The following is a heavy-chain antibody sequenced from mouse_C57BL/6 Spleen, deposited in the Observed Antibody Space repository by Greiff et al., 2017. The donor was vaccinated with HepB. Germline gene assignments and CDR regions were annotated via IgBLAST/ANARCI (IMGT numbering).Heavy chain of an antibody. CDR3: ARGAMDY. Sequence: EVKVVESGGGLVKPGGSLKLSCAASGFTFSSYAMSWVRQTPEKRLEWVATISDGGSYTYYPDNVKGRFTISRDNAKNNLYLQMSHLKSEDTAMYYCARGAMDYWGQGTSVTVSS. CDR2: ISDGGSYT. CDR1: GFTFSSYA. V-gene: IGHV5-4*03. J-gene: IGHJ4*01.